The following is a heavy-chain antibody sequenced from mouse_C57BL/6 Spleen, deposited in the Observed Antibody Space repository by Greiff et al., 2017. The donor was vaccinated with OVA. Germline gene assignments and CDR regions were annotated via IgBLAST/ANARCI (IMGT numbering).Heavy chain of an antibody. CDR2: IYPGDGDT. V-gene: IGHV1-78*01. CDR1: GYTFTDHT. D-gene: IGHD2-2*01. Sequence: VQLQQSDAELVKPGASVKISCKVSGYTFTDHTIHWMKQRPGKGLEWIGQIYPGDGDTNYNGKFKGKATLTADKSSSTAYMQLSSLTSEDSAVYFCARRMVTTGYAMDYWGQGTSVTVSS. CDR3: ARRMVTTGYAMDY. J-gene: IGHJ4*01.